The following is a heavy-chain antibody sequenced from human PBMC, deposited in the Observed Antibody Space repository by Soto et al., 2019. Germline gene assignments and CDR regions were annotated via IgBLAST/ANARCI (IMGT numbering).Heavy chain of an antibody. CDR1: GFTFSSYA. CDR3: AKRYYYDSSGYYPDYYYYGMDV. V-gene: IGHV3-23*01. J-gene: IGHJ6*02. D-gene: IGHD3-22*01. CDR2: ISGSGGST. Sequence: GGSLRLSCAASGFTFSSYAVSWVRQAPGKGLEWVSAISGSGGSTYYADSVKGRFTISRDNSKNTLYLQMNSLRAEDTAVYYCAKRYYYDSSGYYPDYYYYGMDVWGQGTTVTVSS.